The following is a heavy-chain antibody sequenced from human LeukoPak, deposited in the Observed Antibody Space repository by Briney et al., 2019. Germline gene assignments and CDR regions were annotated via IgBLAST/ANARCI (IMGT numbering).Heavy chain of an antibody. CDR2: ISSCGSTI. V-gene: IGHV3-48*03. D-gene: IGHD3-10*01. Sequence: GGSLRLSCAASGFTFSSYEMNWVRQAPGKGLEWVSYISSCGSTIYYADSVKGRFTISRDNAKNSLYLQMNSLRAEDTAVYYCARARYYYGSGSYSFDYWGQGTLVTVSS. J-gene: IGHJ4*02. CDR3: ARARYYYGSGSYSFDY. CDR1: GFTFSSYE.